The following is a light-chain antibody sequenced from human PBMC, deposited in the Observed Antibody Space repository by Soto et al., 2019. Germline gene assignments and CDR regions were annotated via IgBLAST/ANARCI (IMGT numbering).Light chain of an antibody. CDR1: QSITNNY. CDR3: HQYGSSPLT. CDR2: GAS. V-gene: IGKV3-20*01. J-gene: IGKJ4*01. Sequence: IVMTQSPATLSVVPGERATLSCRASQSITNNYLAWYQQKPGRAHRLLIYGASSRATGIPDRCSGSGSGTDFTLTISRLEPEDFAVYYCHQYGSSPLTFGGGTKVDI.